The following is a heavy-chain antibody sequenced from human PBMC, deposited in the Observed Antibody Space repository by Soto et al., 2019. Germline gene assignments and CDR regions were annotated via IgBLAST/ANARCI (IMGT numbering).Heavy chain of an antibody. Sequence: PSETLSLTCAVYGGSISSYYWSWIRQPPGKGLEWIGYIYYSGSTNYNPSLKSRVTISVDTSKNQFSLKLTSVTAADTALYYCAREPGFCSGTSCYYFDSWGQGTLVTVSS. CDR1: GGSISSYY. CDR2: IYYSGST. D-gene: IGHD2-15*01. CDR3: AREPGFCSGTSCYYFDS. V-gene: IGHV4-59*12. J-gene: IGHJ4*02.